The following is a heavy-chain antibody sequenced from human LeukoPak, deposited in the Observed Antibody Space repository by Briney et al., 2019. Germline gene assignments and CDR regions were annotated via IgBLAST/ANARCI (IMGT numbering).Heavy chain of an antibody. CDR2: IYYSGST. CDR1: GGSISSYY. D-gene: IGHD5-18*01. CDR3: ARTGGYSYGYRSFYNY. V-gene: IGHV4-59*01. J-gene: IGHJ4*02. Sequence: SETLSLTCIVSGGSISSYYWSWIRQPPGKGLEWIGYIYYSGSTNYNPSLKSRVTISVDTSKNQFSLKLSSVTAADTAVYYCARTGGYSYGYRSFYNYWGQGTLVTVSS.